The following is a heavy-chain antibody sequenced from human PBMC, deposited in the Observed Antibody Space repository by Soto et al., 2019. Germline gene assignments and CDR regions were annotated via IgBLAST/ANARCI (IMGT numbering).Heavy chain of an antibody. CDR3: AKYAVRWYYDFWSGYPNWFDP. CDR1: GFTFSSYA. CDR2: ISGSGGST. Sequence: GGSLRLSCAASGFTFSSYAMSWVRQAPGKGLEWVSAISGSGGSTYYADSVKGRFTISRDNSKNTLYLQMNSLRAEDTAVYYCAKYAVRWYYDFWSGYPNWFDPWGQGTLVTVSS. D-gene: IGHD3-3*01. J-gene: IGHJ5*02. V-gene: IGHV3-23*01.